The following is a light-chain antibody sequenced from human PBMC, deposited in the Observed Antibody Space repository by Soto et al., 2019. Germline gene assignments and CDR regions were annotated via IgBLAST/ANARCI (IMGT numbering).Light chain of an antibody. CDR3: QQYKSYWT. V-gene: IGKV1-5*01. CDR1: QRISTW. CDR2: DAS. Sequence: DIQMTQSPSTLSASVGDGVTITCRASQRISTWLAWYQQKPGKAPNLLISDASSLETGVPSRLSGSGSGTEFTLTINSLQPDDFATYYCQQYKSYWTFGQGTKVDIK. J-gene: IGKJ1*01.